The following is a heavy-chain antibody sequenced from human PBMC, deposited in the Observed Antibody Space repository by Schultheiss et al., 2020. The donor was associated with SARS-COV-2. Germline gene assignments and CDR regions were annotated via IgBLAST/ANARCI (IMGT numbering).Heavy chain of an antibody. V-gene: IGHV1-18*04. CDR2: ISAYNGNT. CDR3: ARAARYYDSSGYYPAPFDY. J-gene: IGHJ4*02. D-gene: IGHD3-22*01. CDR1: GYTFTSYY. Sequence: ASVKVSCKASGYTFTSYYMHWVRQAPGQGLEWMGWISAYNGNTNYAQKLQGRVTMTRDTSTSTVYMELRSLRSDDTAVYYCARAARYYDSSGYYPAPFDYWGQGTLVTVSS.